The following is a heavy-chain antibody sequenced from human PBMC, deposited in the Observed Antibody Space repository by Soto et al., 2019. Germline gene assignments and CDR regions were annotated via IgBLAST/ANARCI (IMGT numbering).Heavy chain of an antibody. D-gene: IGHD4-17*01. CDR2: INPNSGGT. V-gene: IGHV1-2*04. CDR3: ATNRGSYGGNSGSDYYFDY. J-gene: IGHJ4*02. CDR1: GYTFTGYY. Sequence: VASVKVSCKASGYTFTGYYMHWVRQAPGQGLEWMGWINPNSGGTNYAQKFQGWVTMTRDTSISTAYMELSRLRSDDTAVYYCATNRGSYGGNSGSDYYFDYWGQGTLVTVSS.